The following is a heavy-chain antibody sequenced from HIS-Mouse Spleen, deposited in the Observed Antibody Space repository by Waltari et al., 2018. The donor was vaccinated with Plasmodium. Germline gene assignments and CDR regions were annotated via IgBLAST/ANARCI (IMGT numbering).Heavy chain of an antibody. J-gene: IGHJ4*02. CDR3: ATPRVGGSYFDY. V-gene: IGHV3-66*01. D-gene: IGHD1-26*01. CDR1: GFTVSSNY. CDR2: IYSGGST. Sequence: EVQLVESGGGLVQPGGSLILSCAASGFTVSSNYMSWFRQAPGKGLEWVSGIYSGGSTYYADSVKGRFTISRDNSKNTLYLQMNSLRAEDTAVYYCATPRVGGSYFDYWGQGTLVTVSS.